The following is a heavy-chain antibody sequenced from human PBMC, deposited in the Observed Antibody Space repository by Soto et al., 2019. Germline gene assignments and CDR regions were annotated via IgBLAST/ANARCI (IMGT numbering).Heavy chain of an antibody. D-gene: IGHD3-22*01. V-gene: IGHV4-30-2*01. CDR1: GGSISSGGYS. CDR2: IYHSGST. CDR3: ARAAKYYYDSSGYSSNRLARNWFDP. J-gene: IGHJ5*02. Sequence: SETLSLTCAVSGGSISSGGYSWSWIRQPPGKGLEWIGYIYHSGSTYYNPSLKSRVTISVDRSKNQFSLKLSSVTAADTAVYYCARAAKYYYDSSGYSSNRLARNWFDPWGQGTLVTVSS.